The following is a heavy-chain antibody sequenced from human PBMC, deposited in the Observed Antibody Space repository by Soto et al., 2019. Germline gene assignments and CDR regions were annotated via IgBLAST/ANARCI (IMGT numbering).Heavy chain of an antibody. CDR1: GGSISSYY. CDR2: IYYSGST. Sequence: SETLSLTCTVSGGSISSYYWSWIRQPPGKGLEWIGYIYYSGSTNYNPSLKGRVTISVGTSKNQFSLKLSSVTAADTAVYYCARQRVLLWFGELSAFDAFDIWGQGTMVTVSS. V-gene: IGHV4-59*08. CDR3: ARQRVLLWFGELSAFDAFDI. D-gene: IGHD3-10*01. J-gene: IGHJ3*02.